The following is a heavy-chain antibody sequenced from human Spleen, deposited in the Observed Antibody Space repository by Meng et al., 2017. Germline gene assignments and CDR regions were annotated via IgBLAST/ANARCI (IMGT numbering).Heavy chain of an antibody. CDR3: TRERSSGWYIE. D-gene: IGHD6-19*01. CDR2: IRSKAYGGTT. CDR1: GFTFGDYA. J-gene: IGHJ4*02. Sequence: GESLKISCTASGFTFGDYAMSWFRQAPGKGLEWVGFIRSKAYGGTTEYAASVKGRSTISRDDSKSIAYLQMNSLKTEDTAVYYCTRERSSGWYIEWGQGTLVTVSS. V-gene: IGHV3-49*03.